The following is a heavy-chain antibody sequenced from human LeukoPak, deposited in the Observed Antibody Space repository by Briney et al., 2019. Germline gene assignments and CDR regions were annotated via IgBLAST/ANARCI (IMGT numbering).Heavy chain of an antibody. J-gene: IGHJ4*02. CDR2: IWCDGSSK. CDR1: GFTFSSYG. D-gene: IGHD3-16*02. CDR3: ARDFELSH. Sequence: GGSLRLSCAASGFTFSSYGMNWVRQAPGKGLEWVALIWCDGSSKHYADSVRGRFTISRDNSKNTLYLQMNSLRAEDTAVYYCARDFELSHWGQGTLVTVSS. V-gene: IGHV3-33*01.